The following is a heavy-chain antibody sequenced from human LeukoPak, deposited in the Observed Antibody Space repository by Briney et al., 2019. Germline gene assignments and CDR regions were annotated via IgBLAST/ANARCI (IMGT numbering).Heavy chain of an antibody. CDR3: ARSGGYSGYDVDY. D-gene: IGHD5-12*01. Sequence: KPSETLSLTCTVSGGSINTFYWHWIRQPPGKGLEWIGYISYSGSTNYNPSLKSRVTTSIDKSKNQFSLNLSSVTAADTAVYYCARSGGYSGYDVDYWGQGTLVTVSS. J-gene: IGHJ4*02. V-gene: IGHV4-59*01. CDR2: ISYSGST. CDR1: GGSINTFY.